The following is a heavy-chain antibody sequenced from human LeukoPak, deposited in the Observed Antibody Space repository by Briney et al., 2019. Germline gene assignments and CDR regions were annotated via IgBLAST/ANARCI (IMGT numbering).Heavy chain of an antibody. J-gene: IGHJ6*03. D-gene: IGHD3-3*01. CDR1: GGTFSSYA. CDR2: IIPIFGTA. V-gene: IGHV1-69*05. CDR3: ARDLPYYDFWSGYEDYYYYMDV. Sequence: SVKVSCKASGGTFSSYAISWVRQAPGQGLEWMGGIIPIFGTANYAQKFQGRVTITTDESTSTAYMELSSLRSEDTAVYYCARDLPYYDFWSGYEDYYYYMDVWGKGTTITVSS.